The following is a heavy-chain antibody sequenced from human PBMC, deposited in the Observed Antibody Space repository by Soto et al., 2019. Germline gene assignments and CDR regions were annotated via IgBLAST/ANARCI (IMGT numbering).Heavy chain of an antibody. V-gene: IGHV4-30-4*01. CDR1: GGSISSGDYY. J-gene: IGHJ5*02. CDR2: IYYSGST. CDR3: ARCITIFGVVNGFDP. Sequence: SETLSLTCTVSGGSISSGDYYWSWIRQPPGKGLEWIGYIYYSGSTYYNPSLKSRVTISVDTSKNQFSLKLSSVTAADTAVYYCARCITIFGVVNGFDPWGQGTLVTVSS. D-gene: IGHD3-3*01.